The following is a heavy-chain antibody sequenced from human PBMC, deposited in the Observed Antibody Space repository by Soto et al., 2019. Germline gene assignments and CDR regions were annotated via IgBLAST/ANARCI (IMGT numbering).Heavy chain of an antibody. CDR2: IYYSGST. J-gene: IGHJ4*02. Sequence: SETLSLTCTVSGGSISSYYWSWIRQPPGKGLEWIGYIYYSGSTNYNPSLKSRVTISVDTSKNQFSLKLSSVTAADTAVYYCARHGSFWSSSWYFLDYWGQGTLVTVSS. CDR3: ARHGSFWSSSWYFLDY. V-gene: IGHV4-59*08. D-gene: IGHD6-13*01. CDR1: GGSISSYY.